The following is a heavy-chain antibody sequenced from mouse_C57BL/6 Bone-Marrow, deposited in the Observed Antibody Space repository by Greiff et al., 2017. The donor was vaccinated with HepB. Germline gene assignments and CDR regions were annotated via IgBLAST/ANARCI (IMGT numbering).Heavy chain of an antibody. CDR2: ISSGGDYI. Sequence: EVQLVESGEGLVKPGGSLKLSCAASGFTFSSYAMSWVRQTPEKRLEWVAYISSGGDYIYYADTVKGRFTISRDNARNTLYLQMSSLKSEDTAMYYWKRADYYGSGYNYAMDYWGQGTSVTVSS. J-gene: IGHJ4*01. CDR3: KRADYYGSGYNYAMDY. D-gene: IGHD1-1*01. CDR1: GFTFSSYA. V-gene: IGHV5-9-1*02.